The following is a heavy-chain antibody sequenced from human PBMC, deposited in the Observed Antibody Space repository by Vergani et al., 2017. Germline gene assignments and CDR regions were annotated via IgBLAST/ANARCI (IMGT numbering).Heavy chain of an antibody. CDR2: ISAYNGNT. J-gene: IGHJ6*02. CDR1: GYTFTSYG. CDR3: ARDLGMEKTTKRGFDWFLYGMDV. V-gene: IGHV1-18*01. Sequence: QVQLVQSGAEVKKPGASVKVSCKASGYTFTSYGISWVRQAPGQGLEWMGWISAYNGNTNYAQKLQGRVTMTTDTSPSTAYMALRSLRSDDTAVYYCARDLGMEKTTKRGFDWFLYGMDVWGQGTTVTVSS. D-gene: IGHD3-9*01.